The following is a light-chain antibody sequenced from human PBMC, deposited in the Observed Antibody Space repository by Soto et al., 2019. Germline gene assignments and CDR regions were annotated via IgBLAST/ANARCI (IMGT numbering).Light chain of an antibody. CDR3: QQYDNSLT. V-gene: IGKV1-5*03. Sequence: QLTQSPSTLSASVGDRVTITCRASQSVRTWLAWFQQKPGKAPKLLIYKATTLESGVPSRFSGSGSGTEFTLTISSLPPDDFPTYYCQQYDNSLTFGRGTKVDIK. CDR2: KAT. CDR1: QSVRTW. J-gene: IGKJ1*01.